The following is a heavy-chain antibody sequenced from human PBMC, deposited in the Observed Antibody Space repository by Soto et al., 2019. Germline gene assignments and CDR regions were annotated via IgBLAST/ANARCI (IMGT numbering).Heavy chain of an antibody. CDR1: GGSISSSSYY. Sequence: QLQLQESGPGLAKPSETLSLTCTVSGGSISSSSYYWGWIRQPPGKGLEWIGSIYYSGSTYYNPSLKSRVTISVDTSKNQFSLKLSSVTAADTAVYYCARLIEYYDFWSGYYKAYYYYYMDVWGKGTTVTVSS. J-gene: IGHJ6*03. D-gene: IGHD3-3*01. CDR2: IYYSGST. CDR3: ARLIEYYDFWSGYYKAYYYYYMDV. V-gene: IGHV4-39*01.